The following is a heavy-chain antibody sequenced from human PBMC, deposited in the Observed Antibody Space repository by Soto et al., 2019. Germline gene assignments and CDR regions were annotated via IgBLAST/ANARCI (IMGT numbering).Heavy chain of an antibody. CDR1: GVSIYNYY. D-gene: IGHD3-3*01. CDR2: ITHTGGT. Sequence: PSATLSLTCPINGVSIYNYYWKWISQPHGKGLEWIGEITHTGGTHYNPSLKSRVTMSVDTSKNQFSLRLSSVTAADTAIYYCATRITVFGLLIPPFDPWGQGTQVTVS. V-gene: IGHV4-34*01. CDR3: ATRITVFGLLIPPFDP. J-gene: IGHJ5*02.